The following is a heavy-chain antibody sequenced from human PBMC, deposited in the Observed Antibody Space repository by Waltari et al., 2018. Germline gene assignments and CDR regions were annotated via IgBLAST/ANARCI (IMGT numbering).Heavy chain of an antibody. CDR3: ARDSGDQLEVHAFDI. Sequence: QVQLVESGGGVVQPGRSLRLSCAASGFTFSSYAMHWVRQAPGKGLAWVAGISYDGSNKYYAYSWNGRFTISRDNSKNTLYLQMNSLRAEDTAVYYCARDSGDQLEVHAFDIWGQGTMVTVSS. J-gene: IGHJ3*02. D-gene: IGHD1-1*01. CDR1: GFTFSSYA. V-gene: IGHV3-30-3*01. CDR2: ISYDGSNK.